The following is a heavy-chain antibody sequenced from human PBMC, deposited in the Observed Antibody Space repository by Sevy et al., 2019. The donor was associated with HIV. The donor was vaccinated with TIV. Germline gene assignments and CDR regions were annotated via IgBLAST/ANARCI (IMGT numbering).Heavy chain of an antibody. D-gene: IGHD1-26*01. CDR3: AKDLSGWSDP. J-gene: IGHJ5*02. CDR1: GFTFSTFG. CDR2: ISGSGDNR. Sequence: GGSLRLSCAASGFTFSTFGMRWVRQAPGKGLEWVSRISGSGDNRFYADSVRGRFTISRDISKNTLYLQLNSLRAEDSAIHYCAKDLSGWSDPWGQGTLVTVSS. V-gene: IGHV3-23*01.